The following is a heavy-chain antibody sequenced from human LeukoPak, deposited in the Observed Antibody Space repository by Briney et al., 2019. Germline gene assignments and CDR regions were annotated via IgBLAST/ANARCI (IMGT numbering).Heavy chain of an antibody. V-gene: IGHV4-34*01. D-gene: IGHD3-3*01. CDR3: ARDWGEITIFGVVPYYFDY. CDR2: INHSGST. CDR1: GDSFTDYY. Sequence: SETLSLTCGVFGDSFTDYYWSWIRQPPGKGLEWIGEINHSGSTNYNPSLKSRVIISVDTSKNQFSLKLSSVTAADTAVYYCARDWGEITIFGVVPYYFDYWGQGTLVTVSS. J-gene: IGHJ4*02.